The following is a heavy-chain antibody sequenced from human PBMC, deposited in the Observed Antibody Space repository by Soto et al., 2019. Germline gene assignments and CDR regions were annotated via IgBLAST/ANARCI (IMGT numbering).Heavy chain of an antibody. V-gene: IGHV4-59*01. D-gene: IGHD6-6*01. J-gene: IGHJ6*02. Sequence: LSETLSLTCTVSGGSISSYYWSWIRQPPGKGLEWIGYIYYSGSTNYNPSLKSRVTISVDTSKNQFSLKLSSVTAADTAVYYCARAKGGSSGGYYYYGMDVWGQGTTVTVSS. CDR3: ARAKGGSSGGYYYYGMDV. CDR2: IYYSGST. CDR1: GGSISSYY.